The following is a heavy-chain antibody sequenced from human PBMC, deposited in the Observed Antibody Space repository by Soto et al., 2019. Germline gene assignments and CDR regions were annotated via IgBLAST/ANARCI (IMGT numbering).Heavy chain of an antibody. Sequence: QPGGSLRLSCAASGFIFSSYEMTWVRQAPGKGLEWVSDISTSGSTTYYADSVKGRFTISRDNAKNSLYLQMNSLRADDTAVYYCGRDLTQLWTRGFDYWGQGTLVTVSS. D-gene: IGHD5-18*01. CDR1: GFIFSSYE. J-gene: IGHJ4*02. CDR3: GRDLTQLWTRGFDY. V-gene: IGHV3-48*03. CDR2: ISTSGSTT.